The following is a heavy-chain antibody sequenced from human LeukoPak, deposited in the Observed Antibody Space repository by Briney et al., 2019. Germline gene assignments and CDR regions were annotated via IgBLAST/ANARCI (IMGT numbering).Heavy chain of an antibody. CDR3: ARGYYDSSGSLLY. CDR1: GFTFSSYA. J-gene: IGHJ4*02. V-gene: IGHV3-64*01. CDR2: ISSNGGST. D-gene: IGHD3-22*01. Sequence: GGSLRLSCAASGFTFSSYAMHWVRQAPGKGLEYVSPISSNGGSTYYANSVKGRFTISRDNSKNTLYLQMGSLRAEDMAVYYCARGYYDSSGSLLYWGQGTLVTVSS.